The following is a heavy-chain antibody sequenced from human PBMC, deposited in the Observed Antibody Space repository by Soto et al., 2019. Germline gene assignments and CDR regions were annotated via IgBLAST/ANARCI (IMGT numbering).Heavy chain of an antibody. Sequence: QLQLQESGPGLVKPSETLSLTCTVSGGSISSSSYYWGWIRQPPGKGLEWIGSIYYSGSTYYNPSLKSRVTISVDTSKNQFSLKLSSVTAADTAVYYCASGYCSGGSCGRADGFDYWGQGTLVTVSS. V-gene: IGHV4-39*01. J-gene: IGHJ4*02. CDR3: ASGYCSGGSCGRADGFDY. CDR2: IYYSGST. D-gene: IGHD2-15*01. CDR1: GGSISSSSYY.